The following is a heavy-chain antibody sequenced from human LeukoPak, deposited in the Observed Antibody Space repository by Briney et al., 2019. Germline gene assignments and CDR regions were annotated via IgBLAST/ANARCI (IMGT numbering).Heavy chain of an antibody. CDR1: GRSISSNY. Sequence: SETLSLTCTVSGRSISSNYWSWIRQPPGKGLEWNGSIYYSGSTSYNPSLKSRVTISIDTSKNQSSLKLSSVTAADTAVYYCGRDALVGYFSYYYMDVWGNGTTGTVSS. CDR3: GRDALVGYFSYYYMDV. V-gene: IGHV4-59*01. CDR2: IYYSGST. J-gene: IGHJ6*03. D-gene: IGHD2-15*01.